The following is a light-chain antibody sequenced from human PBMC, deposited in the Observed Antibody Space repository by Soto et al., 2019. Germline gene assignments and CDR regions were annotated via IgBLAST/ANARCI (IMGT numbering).Light chain of an antibody. CDR3: HHHLTTPPG. CDR1: QSVLYSPNNLNY. V-gene: IGKV4-1*01. CDR2: WAS. J-gene: IGKJ1*01. Sequence: DIVMTQSPDSLAVSLGERATIKCKSSQSVLYSPNNLNYLVWYQQKPGQPPKLLISWASTRESGVPDRFSASGSGTDFTLTINSLQAEDVAVYYCHHHLTTPPGFGQGTKVEIK.